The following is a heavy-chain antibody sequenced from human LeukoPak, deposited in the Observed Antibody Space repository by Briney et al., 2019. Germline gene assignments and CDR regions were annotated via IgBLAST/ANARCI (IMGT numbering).Heavy chain of an antibody. J-gene: IGHJ4*02. CDR3: ARGEEGGQDY. V-gene: IGHV4-59*01. CDR1: GGSIDTYY. CDR2: VFHTGST. Sequence: PSETLSLTCTVSGGSIDTYYWNWIRQPPGKGLEWIGYVFHTGSTNYNPSLKSRVTISVDTSKNQFSLKLSSVTAADTAVYYCARGEEGGQDYWGQGTLVTVSS. D-gene: IGHD1-26*01.